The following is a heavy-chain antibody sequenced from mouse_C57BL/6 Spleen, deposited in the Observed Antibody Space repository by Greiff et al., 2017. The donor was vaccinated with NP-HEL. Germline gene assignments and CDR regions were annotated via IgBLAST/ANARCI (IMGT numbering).Heavy chain of an antibody. Sequence: EVKVEESGGGLVKPGGSLKLSCAASGFTFSDYGMHWVRQAPEKGLEWVAYISSGSSTIYYADTVKGRFTISRDNAKNTLFLQMTSLRSEDTAMYYCARGWLLRFYAMDYWGQGTSVTVSS. J-gene: IGHJ4*01. V-gene: IGHV5-17*01. CDR3: ARGWLLRFYAMDY. CDR2: ISSGSSTI. D-gene: IGHD2-3*01. CDR1: GFTFSDYG.